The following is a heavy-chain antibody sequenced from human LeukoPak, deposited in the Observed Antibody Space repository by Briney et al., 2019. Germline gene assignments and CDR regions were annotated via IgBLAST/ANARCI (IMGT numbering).Heavy chain of an antibody. V-gene: IGHV4-59*02. CDR2: IYNSGST. Sequence: PETLSLTCTVSGGSVTTYYWSWIRQPPGKGLEWIGYIYNSGSTNYNPSLKSRVTISVDTSKTQFSLKLSSVTTADTAVYYCARGDYYGSGTYYNWFDPWGQGTLVTASS. D-gene: IGHD3-10*01. CDR1: GGSVTTYY. CDR3: ARGDYYGSGTYYNWFDP. J-gene: IGHJ5*02.